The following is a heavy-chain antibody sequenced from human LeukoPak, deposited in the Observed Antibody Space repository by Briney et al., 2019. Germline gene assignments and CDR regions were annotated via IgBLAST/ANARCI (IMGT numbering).Heavy chain of an antibody. Sequence: ASVKVSCKASGYTFTGYYMHWVRQAPGQGLEWMGWINPNSGGTNYAQKFQGRVTMTRDTSISTAYMELSSLRSEDTAVYYCARVPLYRSSTSCYADYYYMDVWGKGTTVTISS. J-gene: IGHJ6*03. CDR2: INPNSGGT. CDR3: ARVPLYRSSTSCYADYYYMDV. CDR1: GYTFTGYY. V-gene: IGHV1-2*02. D-gene: IGHD2-2*01.